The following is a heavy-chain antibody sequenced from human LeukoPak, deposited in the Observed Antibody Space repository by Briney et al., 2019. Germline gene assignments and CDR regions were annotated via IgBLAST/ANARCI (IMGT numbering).Heavy chain of an antibody. V-gene: IGHV4-34*01. J-gene: IGHJ6*03. D-gene: IGHD6-13*01. CDR2: INHSGST. CDR1: GGSFSGYY. Sequence: SETLSLTCAVYGGSFSGYYWSWIRQPPGKGLEWIGEINHSGSTNYNPSLKSRVTISVDTSKNQFSLQLNSVTPEDTAVYFCARDDLQLVRRLGGTTEYYYYYMDVWGKGTTVTVSS. CDR3: ARDDLQLVRRLGGTTEYYYYYMDV.